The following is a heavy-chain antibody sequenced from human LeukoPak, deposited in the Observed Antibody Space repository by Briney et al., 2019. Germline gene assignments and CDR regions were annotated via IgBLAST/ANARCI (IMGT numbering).Heavy chain of an antibody. CDR3: ARRDSSGYYLDY. Sequence: GGSLRLSCAASGFTFSDYYMSWIRQAPGKGLEWVSYISSSGSTIYYADSVKGRFTISRDNAKNSLYLQMNSLRAEDAAVYYCARRDSSGYYLDYWGQGTLVTVSS. D-gene: IGHD3-22*01. V-gene: IGHV3-11*04. CDR2: ISSSGSTI. CDR1: GFTFSDYY. J-gene: IGHJ4*02.